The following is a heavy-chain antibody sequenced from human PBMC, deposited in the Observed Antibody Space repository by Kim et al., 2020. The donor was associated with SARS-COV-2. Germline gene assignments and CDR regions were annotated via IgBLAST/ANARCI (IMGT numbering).Heavy chain of an antibody. CDR1: GFTFSSYW. Sequence: GGSLRLSCAASGFTFSSYWMHWVRQAPGKGLVWVSRINSDGGTTSYADSVKVQFTISRDNAKSTLYLQMNRLRAEDKAVDDSASPRYTGTYYYFYYWLQG. CDR3: ASPRYTGTYYYFYY. D-gene: IGHD1-26*01. CDR2: INSDGGTT. V-gene: IGHV3-74*01. J-gene: IGHJ4*02.